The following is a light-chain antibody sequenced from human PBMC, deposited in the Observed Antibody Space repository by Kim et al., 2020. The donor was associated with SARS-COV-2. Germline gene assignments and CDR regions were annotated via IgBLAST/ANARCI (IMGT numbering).Light chain of an antibody. J-gene: IGKJ1*01. CDR3: QHRGT. CDR1: QSVLHSSNNKNY. V-gene: IGKV4-1*01. Sequence: IVMTQSPDSLAVSLGERATINCKSSQSVLHSSNNKNYLAWYQHKPGQPPKVLIYWASTRESGVPDRFSGSGSGTDFTLTISGLQDEDVAVYYCQHRGTFGQGTKVDIK. CDR2: WAS.